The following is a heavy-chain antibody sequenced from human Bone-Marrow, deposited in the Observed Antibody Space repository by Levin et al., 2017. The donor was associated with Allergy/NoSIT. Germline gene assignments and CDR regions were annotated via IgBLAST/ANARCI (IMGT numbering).Heavy chain of an antibody. J-gene: IGHJ3*02. CDR1: GGSISSSNW. V-gene: IGHV4-4*02. Sequence: SQTLSLTCAVSGGSISSSNWWSWVRQPPGKGLEWIGEIYHSGSTNYNPPLKSRVTISVDKSKNQFSLKLSSVTAADTAVYYCARVDLELNAFDIWGQGTMVTVSS. D-gene: IGHD1-7*01. CDR3: ARVDLELNAFDI. CDR2: IYHSGST.